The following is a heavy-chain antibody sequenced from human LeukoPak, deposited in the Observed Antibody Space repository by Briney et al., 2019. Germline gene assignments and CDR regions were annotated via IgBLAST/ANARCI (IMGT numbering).Heavy chain of an antibody. CDR3: VRMARLFEY. V-gene: IGHV3-11*01. CDR2: ISVGGDTT. D-gene: IGHD5-24*01. Sequence: PGGSLRLSCVVSGFTFSDHYMTWIRQAPGKGLEYLSYISVGGDTTYYADSVKGRFTISRDNAKNLLYLQMNSLRAEDTAIYYCVRMARLFEYWGRGTLVTVSS. J-gene: IGHJ4*02. CDR1: GFTFSDHY.